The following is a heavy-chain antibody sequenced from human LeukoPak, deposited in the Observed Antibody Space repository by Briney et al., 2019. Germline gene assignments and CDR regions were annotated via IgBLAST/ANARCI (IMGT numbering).Heavy chain of an antibody. D-gene: IGHD2-2*01. J-gene: IGHJ4*02. CDR2: IYHSGST. CDR3: ASGGWQYQLPFDY. CDR1: GGSISSGGYS. V-gene: IGHV4-30-2*01. Sequence: PSETLSLTCAVSGGSISSGGYSWSWIRQPPGKGLEWIGYIYHSGSTYYNPSLKSRVTISVDRSKNQFSLKLSSVTAADTAVYYCASGGWQYQLPFDYWGQGTLVTVSS.